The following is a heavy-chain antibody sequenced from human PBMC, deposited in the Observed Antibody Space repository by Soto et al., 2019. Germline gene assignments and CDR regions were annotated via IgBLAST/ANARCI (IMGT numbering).Heavy chain of an antibody. J-gene: IGHJ4*02. Sequence: QVQLQQWGAGLLKPSETLSLTCAVYGGSFSGYYWSWIRQPPGKGLEWIGEINHSGSTNYNPSLKSRVTISVDPSKNQFSLKLSSVTAADTAVYYCARTAGKGAYYYGSGSYFGYWGQGTLVTVSS. V-gene: IGHV4-34*01. CDR2: INHSGST. CDR3: ARTAGKGAYYYGSGSYFGY. CDR1: GGSFSGYY. D-gene: IGHD3-10*01.